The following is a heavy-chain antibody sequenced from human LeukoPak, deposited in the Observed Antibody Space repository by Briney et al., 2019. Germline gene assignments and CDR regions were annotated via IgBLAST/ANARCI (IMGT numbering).Heavy chain of an antibody. CDR1: GGSISNYY. D-gene: IGHD3-10*01. CDR3: ASNYYGSGSLDY. CDR2: IYSTGST. Sequence: PSETLSLTCTVSGGSISNYYWSWLRQPPGKGLEWIGHIYSTGSTTYSPSLKSRVIMSADTSKNQFSLKVTSVTAADTAVYYCASNYYGSGSLDYWGQGNLVTVSS. J-gene: IGHJ4*02. V-gene: IGHV4-59*08.